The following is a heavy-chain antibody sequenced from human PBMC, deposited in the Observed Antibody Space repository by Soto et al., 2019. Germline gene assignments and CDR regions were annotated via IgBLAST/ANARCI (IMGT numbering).Heavy chain of an antibody. CDR1: GGSISSGGYY. CDR2: IYYSGST. Sequence: QVQLQESGPGLVKPSQTLSLTCTVSGGSISSGGYYWSWIRQHPGKGLEWIGYIYYSGSTYYNPSLKSRVTISVDTSKNPCSLKLSSVTAADTAVYYCASGGSKYYFDYWGQGTLVTVSS. CDR3: ASGGSKYYFDY. V-gene: IGHV4-31*03. J-gene: IGHJ4*02.